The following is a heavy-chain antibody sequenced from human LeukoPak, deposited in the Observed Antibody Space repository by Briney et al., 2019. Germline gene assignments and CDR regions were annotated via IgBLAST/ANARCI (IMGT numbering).Heavy chain of an antibody. CDR2: ISAYNGNT. J-gene: IGHJ6*02. CDR3: ARVAVAVYLSYYYYYGMDV. D-gene: IGHD6-19*01. CDR1: GYTFTSYG. Sequence: GASVKVSCKASGYTFTSYGISWVRQAPGQGLEWMGWISAYNGNTNYAQKLQGRVTMTTDTSTSTAYMELRSLRSDDTAVYYCARVAVAVYLSYYYYYGMDVWGQGTTVTVSS. V-gene: IGHV1-18*01.